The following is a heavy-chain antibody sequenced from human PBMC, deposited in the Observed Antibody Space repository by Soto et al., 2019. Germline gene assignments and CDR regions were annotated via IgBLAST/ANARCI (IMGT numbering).Heavy chain of an antibody. CDR2: IKQDGSEK. J-gene: IGHJ4*02. D-gene: IGHD3-16*02. Sequence: ESGGGLVQPGGSLRLSCAASGFTFSSYWMSWVRQAPGKGLEWVANIKQDGSEKYYVDSVKGRFTISRDNAKNSLYLQMNSLRAEDTAVYYCARVGRYDYVWGSYRYRYYFDYWGQGTLVTVSS. CDR1: GFTFSSYW. CDR3: ARVGRYDYVWGSYRYRYYFDY. V-gene: IGHV3-7*03.